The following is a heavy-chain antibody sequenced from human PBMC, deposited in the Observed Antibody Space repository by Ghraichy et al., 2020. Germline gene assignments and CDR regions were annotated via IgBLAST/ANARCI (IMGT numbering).Heavy chain of an antibody. Sequence: SETLSLTCAVYGGSFSGYYWSWIRQPPGKGLEWIGEINHSGSTNYNPSLKSRVTISVDTSKNQFSLKLSSVTAADTAVYYCARAPPYYKGGISAFDIWGQGTMVTVSS. CDR3: ARAPPYYKGGISAFDI. D-gene: IGHD3-10*01. V-gene: IGHV4-34*01. CDR2: INHSGST. J-gene: IGHJ3*02. CDR1: GGSFSGYY.